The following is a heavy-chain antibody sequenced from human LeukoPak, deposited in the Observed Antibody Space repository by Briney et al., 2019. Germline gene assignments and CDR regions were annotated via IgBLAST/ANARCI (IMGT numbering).Heavy chain of an antibody. CDR3: AKDTYSSSWLDAFDI. CDR1: GFSFDGYA. D-gene: IGHD6-13*01. J-gene: IGHJ3*02. V-gene: IGHV3-9*01. Sequence: GGSLRLSCAASGFSFDGYAMYWVWHAQGEGMEWVSVISWNSGSIGYSDSVKGRLTISRDNAKNSLYLQMNSLRAEATALYDCAKDTYSSSWLDAFDIWGQGTMVTVSS. CDR2: ISWNSGSI.